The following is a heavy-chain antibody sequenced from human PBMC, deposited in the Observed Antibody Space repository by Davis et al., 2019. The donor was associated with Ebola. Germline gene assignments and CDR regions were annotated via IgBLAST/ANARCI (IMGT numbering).Heavy chain of an antibody. D-gene: IGHD6-13*01. CDR3: ARAAAAARYGMDV. V-gene: IGHV3-69-1*01. J-gene: IGHJ6*02. CDR2: YGTSADT. Sequence: GGSLRLSCSASGFIFSTYVMSWVRQAPGKGLEWVSTYGTSADTYYADSVKGRFTISRDNAKNSLYLQMNSLRAEDTAVYYCARAAAAARYGMDVWGQGTTVTVSS. CDR1: GFIFSTYV.